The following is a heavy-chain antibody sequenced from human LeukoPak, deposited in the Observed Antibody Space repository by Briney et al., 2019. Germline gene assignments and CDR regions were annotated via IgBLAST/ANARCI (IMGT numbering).Heavy chain of an antibody. CDR1: GYTFTSYY. J-gene: IGHJ5*02. Sequence: ASVKVSCKASGYTFTSYYMHWVRQAPGQGLEWMGIINPSGGSTSYAQKFQGRVTMTRDTSTSTVYMELSSLRSEDTAVYYCAREDYDFWSGYYFGFRRNWFDPWGQGTLVTVSS. CDR3: AREDYDFWSGYYFGFRRNWFDP. D-gene: IGHD3-3*01. V-gene: IGHV1-46*01. CDR2: INPSGGST.